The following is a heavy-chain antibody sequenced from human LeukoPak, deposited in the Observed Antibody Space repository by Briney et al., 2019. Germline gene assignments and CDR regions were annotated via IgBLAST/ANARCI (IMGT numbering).Heavy chain of an antibody. D-gene: IGHD5-12*01. CDR2: IYSGGST. V-gene: IGHV3-66*01. CDR1: GFTVSSNY. CDR3: ARFDIVATSGDH. J-gene: IGHJ4*02. Sequence: GGSLRLSCAASGFTVSSNYMSWVRQAPGKGLEWVSVIYSGGSTYYADSVKGRFTISRDNSKNTLYLQMNSLRAEDTAVYYCARFDIVATSGDHWGQGTLVTVSS.